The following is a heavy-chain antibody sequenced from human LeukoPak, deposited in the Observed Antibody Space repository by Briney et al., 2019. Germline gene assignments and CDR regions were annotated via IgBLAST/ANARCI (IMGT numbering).Heavy chain of an antibody. Sequence: GGSLRLSCADSGFTFSSYAIHWVRQAPGKGLEWVAVISSDGRDKHHAESVKGRFTISRDNSKNTLYLQTNSLRAEDTAVYYCARDLRRIAAYYFDFWGQGTLVTVSS. V-gene: IGHV3-30*03. J-gene: IGHJ4*02. D-gene: IGHD6-25*01. CDR1: GFTFSSYA. CDR2: ISSDGRDK. CDR3: ARDLRRIAAYYFDF.